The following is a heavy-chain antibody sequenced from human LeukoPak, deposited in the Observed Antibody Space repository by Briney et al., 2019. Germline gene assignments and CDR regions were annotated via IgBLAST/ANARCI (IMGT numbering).Heavy chain of an antibody. J-gene: IGHJ4*02. CDR1: GGSFSGYY. CDR2: INHSGST. CDR3: ASQGSRWLAPFDY. V-gene: IGHV4-34*01. D-gene: IGHD6-19*01. Sequence: SETLSLTCAVYGGSFSGYYWSWIRHPPGKGLEWIGEINHSGSTNYNPSLKSRVTISVDTSKNQFSLKLISVTAADTAVYYCASQGSRWLAPFDYWGQGTLVTVSS.